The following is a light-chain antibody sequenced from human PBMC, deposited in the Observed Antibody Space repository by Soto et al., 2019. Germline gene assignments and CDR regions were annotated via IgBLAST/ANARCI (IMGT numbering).Light chain of an antibody. CDR1: NVASKG. CDR3: QVWDSGSAHVL. Sequence: SYELTQPPSVSVAPGETARISCGGNNVASKGVHWYQQKPGQAPVLVIYSDTDLPPVIPERFSGSNSANMATLTISRVEAGDEADYYCQVWDSGSAHVLFGGGTKLTVL. V-gene: IGLV3-21*04. CDR2: SDT. J-gene: IGLJ2*01.